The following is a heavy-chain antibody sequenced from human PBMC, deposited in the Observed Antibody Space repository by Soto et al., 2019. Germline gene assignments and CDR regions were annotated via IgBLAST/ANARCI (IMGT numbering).Heavy chain of an antibody. D-gene: IGHD6-13*01. V-gene: IGHV3-33*01. Sequence: GGSLRLSCAASGFTFSSYGMHWVRQAPGKGLEWVAVIWYDGSNKYYADSVKGRFTISRDNSKNTLYLQMNSLRAEDTAVYYCARDPYSSPGEYFEHWGQGTLVTVSS. CDR3: ARDPYSSPGEYFEH. J-gene: IGHJ1*01. CDR2: IWYDGSNK. CDR1: GFTFSSYG.